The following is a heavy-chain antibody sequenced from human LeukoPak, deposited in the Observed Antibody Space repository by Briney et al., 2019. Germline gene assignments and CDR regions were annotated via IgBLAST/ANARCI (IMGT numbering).Heavy chain of an antibody. CDR3: ARDGTTVVTRGAFDI. CDR2: IYTSGST. Sequence: SETLSLTCTVSGGSISSGSYYWSWIRQPAGKGLEWIGRIYTSGSTNYNPSLKSRVTISVDTSKNQFALKLSSVTAADTAVYYCARDGTTVVTRGAFDIWGQGTMVTVSS. J-gene: IGHJ3*02. V-gene: IGHV4-61*02. D-gene: IGHD4-23*01. CDR1: GGSISSGSYY.